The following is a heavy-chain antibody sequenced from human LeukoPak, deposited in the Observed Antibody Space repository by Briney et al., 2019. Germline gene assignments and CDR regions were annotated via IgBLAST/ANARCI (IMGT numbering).Heavy chain of an antibody. J-gene: IGHJ4*02. Sequence: SETLSLTCTVSGGSISSGGYYWSWIRQPPGKGLEWIGYIYHSGSTYYNPSLKSRVTISVDRSKNQFSLKLSSVTAADTAVYYCARAGHSGYELDYWGQGTLVTVS. V-gene: IGHV4-30-2*01. CDR1: GGSISSGGYY. CDR3: ARAGHSGYELDY. CDR2: IYHSGST. D-gene: IGHD5-12*01.